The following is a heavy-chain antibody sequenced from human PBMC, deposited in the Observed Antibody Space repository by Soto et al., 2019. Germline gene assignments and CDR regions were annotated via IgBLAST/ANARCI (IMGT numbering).Heavy chain of an antibody. V-gene: IGHV1-69*13. CDR3: APSRISDIVVVPALGYFDY. Sequence: GASVKVSCKASGGTFSSYAISWVRQAPGQGLEWMGGIIPIFGTANYAQKFQGRVTITADESTSTAYMELSSLRSEDTAVYYCAPSRISDIVVVPALGYFDYWGQGTLVTVSS. CDR1: GGTFSSYA. CDR2: IIPIFGTA. J-gene: IGHJ4*02. D-gene: IGHD2-2*01.